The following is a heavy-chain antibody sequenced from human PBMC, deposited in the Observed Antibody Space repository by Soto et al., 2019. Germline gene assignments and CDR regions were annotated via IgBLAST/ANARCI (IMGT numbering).Heavy chain of an antibody. CDR1: GYTFASCG. J-gene: IGHJ4*02. CDR3: ATVLFFRRLIYDILTGQYYFDY. Sequence: GASVEVSCKASGYTFASCGSRWVRQAPGQGLEWMGWISPYNGNTNYAQKLQGRVTMTTDTSTDTAYMELSSLRSEDTAVYYCATVLFFRRLIYDILTGQYYFDYWGQGTLVTVSS. D-gene: IGHD3-9*01. CDR2: ISPYNGNT. V-gene: IGHV1-18*01.